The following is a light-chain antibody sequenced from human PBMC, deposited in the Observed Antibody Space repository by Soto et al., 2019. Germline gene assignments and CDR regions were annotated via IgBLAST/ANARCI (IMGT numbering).Light chain of an antibody. J-gene: IGKJ1*01. Sequence: DIQMTPSPSSVSASVGDRVTITCRASQGIGSWLVWYQQKPGKAPKLLIYAASSLQSGVSSRFSGSGSGTDFTLSISSLQPEDFATYYCQQANSFPRRFGQGTKVEIK. CDR3: QQANSFPRR. V-gene: IGKV1-12*01. CDR1: QGIGSW. CDR2: AAS.